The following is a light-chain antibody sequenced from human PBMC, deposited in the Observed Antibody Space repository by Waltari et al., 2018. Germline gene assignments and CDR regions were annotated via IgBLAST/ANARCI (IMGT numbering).Light chain of an antibody. V-gene: IGKV3-20*01. CDR2: DAS. J-gene: IGKJ5*01. Sequence: EIVLTQSPGTLSLSLGERANLSGRASHSVSRSYLAWYQQKPGQAPRLLIYDASSRATGLPDRFSGSGSGTDFTLTISRLEPEDFAVYYCQQYSNSPITFGQGTRLEIK. CDR3: QQYSNSPIT. CDR1: HSVSRSY.